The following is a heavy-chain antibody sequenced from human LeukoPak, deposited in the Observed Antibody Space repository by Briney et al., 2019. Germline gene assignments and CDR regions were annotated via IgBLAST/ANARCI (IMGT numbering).Heavy chain of an antibody. CDR1: GFTFSSYE. CDR2: ISSSGSTI. D-gene: IGHD6-13*01. CDR3: AKAPGSSSIDAFDI. J-gene: IGHJ3*02. V-gene: IGHV3-48*03. Sequence: GGSLRLSCAASGFTFSSYEMNWVRQAPGKGLEWVSYISSSGSTIYYADSVKGRFTISRDNAKNSLYLQMNSLRAEDTAVYYCAKAPGSSSIDAFDIWGQGTMVTVSS.